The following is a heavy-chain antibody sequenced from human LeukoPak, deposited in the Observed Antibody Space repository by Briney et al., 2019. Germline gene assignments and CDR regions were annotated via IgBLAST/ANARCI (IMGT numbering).Heavy chain of an antibody. CDR2: ISSSGSYI. Sequence: GGSLRLSCAASGVTFSTYSLYWVRQAPGKGLEWVSSISSSGSYIYYADSLKGRFTISRDNAKNSLYLQMNSLRAEDTAVYYCARGDNWNFAYLDYWGQGTLVTVSS. J-gene: IGHJ4*02. CDR3: ARGDNWNFAYLDY. D-gene: IGHD1-1*01. V-gene: IGHV3-21*01. CDR1: GVTFSTYS.